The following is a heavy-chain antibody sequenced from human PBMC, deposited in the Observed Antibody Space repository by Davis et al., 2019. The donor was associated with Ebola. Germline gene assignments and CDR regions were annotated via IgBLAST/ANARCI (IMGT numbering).Heavy chain of an antibody. Sequence: SVKVSCKASGGTFSSYAISWVRQAPGQGLEWMGRIIPILGIANYAQKFQGRVTITADKSTSTAYMELSSLRSEDTAVYYCARDPSRYSVYGYYYYYGMDVWGQGTTVTVSS. CDR3: ARDPSRYSVYGYYYYYGMDV. CDR1: GGTFSSYA. CDR2: IIPILGIA. D-gene: IGHD5/OR15-5a*01. V-gene: IGHV1-69*04. J-gene: IGHJ6*02.